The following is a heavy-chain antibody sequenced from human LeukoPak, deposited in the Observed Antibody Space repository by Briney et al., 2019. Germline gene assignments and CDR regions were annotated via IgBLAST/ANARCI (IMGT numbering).Heavy chain of an antibody. J-gene: IGHJ4*02. V-gene: IGHV3-30*02. Sequence: PGGSLRLSCAASGFTFSSYGMHWVRQAPGKGLEWVAFIRYDGSNKYYADSVKGRFTISRGNSKNTLYLQMNSLRAEDTAVYYCAKDLQFHVPYWGQGTLVTVSS. D-gene: IGHD2-21*01. CDR2: IRYDGSNK. CDR3: AKDLQFHVPY. CDR1: GFTFSSYG.